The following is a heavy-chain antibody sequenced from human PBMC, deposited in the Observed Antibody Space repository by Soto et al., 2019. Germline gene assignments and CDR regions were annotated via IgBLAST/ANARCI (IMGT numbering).Heavy chain of an antibody. CDR1: GYTFTDFA. V-gene: IGHV1-3*01. J-gene: IGHJ2*01. CDR3: ARDHTYYFDSSGFYPRHLDL. CDR2: INAGNANT. D-gene: IGHD3-22*01. Sequence: QVQLVQSGAEVKQPGASVKVSCKTSGYTFTDFAMHWVRQAPGQRFEWMGWINAGNANTKYSQKFQGRVTITTDTSASTAYMELSMLGSEDTAVYYCARDHTYYFDSSGFYPRHLDLWGRGTLVTVSS.